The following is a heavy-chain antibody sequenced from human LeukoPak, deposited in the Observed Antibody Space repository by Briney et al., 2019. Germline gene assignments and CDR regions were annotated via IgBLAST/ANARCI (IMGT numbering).Heavy chain of an antibody. J-gene: IGHJ5*02. CDR3: ARHPVAVMVRGVRGFDP. Sequence: SETLSLTCAVSGAFITSSSHWWGWIRQPPGKGLEWIGTIYYSGSTYYNPSLKSRVTISVDTSKNQFSLKLSSVTAADTAVYYCARHPVAVMVRGVRGFDPWGQGTLVTVSS. CDR2: IYYSGST. D-gene: IGHD3-10*01. V-gene: IGHV4-39*01. CDR1: GAFITSSSHW.